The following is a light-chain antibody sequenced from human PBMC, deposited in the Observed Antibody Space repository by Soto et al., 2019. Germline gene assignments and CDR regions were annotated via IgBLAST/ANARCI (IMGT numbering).Light chain of an antibody. CDR3: QTWGTGFVL. Sequence: QAVVTQPPSASASLGASVRLTCTLSSGHDYDAIAWHQQQPEKSPRFLMKLTSDGRETRGDGIPDRFAGSSSGSERYLIISSLQSDDEADYYCQTWGTGFVLFAGGTKVTVL. CDR2: LTSDGRE. J-gene: IGLJ2*01. V-gene: IGLV4-69*01. CDR1: SGHDYDA.